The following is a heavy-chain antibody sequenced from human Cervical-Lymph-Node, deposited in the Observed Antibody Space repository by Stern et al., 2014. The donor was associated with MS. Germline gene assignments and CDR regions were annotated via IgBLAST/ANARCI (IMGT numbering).Heavy chain of an antibody. V-gene: IGHV4-59*01. CDR1: GGSISSYY. Sequence: QLQLQESGPGLVKPSETLSLTCTVSGGSISSYYWSWIRQPPGKGLEWIGYINYSGSPYYNPSLKNRVTISVDTSKNQFSLNLSSVTAADTAVYYCARLTTVTAFDYWGQGTLVTVSS. CDR2: INYSGSP. J-gene: IGHJ4*02. CDR3: ARLTTVTAFDY. D-gene: IGHD4-17*01.